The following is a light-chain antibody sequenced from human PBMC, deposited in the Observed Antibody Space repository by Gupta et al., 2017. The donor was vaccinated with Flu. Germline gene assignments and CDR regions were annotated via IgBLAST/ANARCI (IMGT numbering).Light chain of an antibody. CDR2: DNT. CDR1: SSNIGKYS. CDR3: GTWDASLSAVV. J-gene: IGLJ2*01. Sequence: QSVLTQPPSVSAAPGQKVTISCSGSSSNIGKYSVSWYQHLPGTAPKLLIYDNTERPSGIPDLVSGSKSGTSATLGITGLQTGDEADYYCGTWDASLSAVVFGGGTRLTVL. V-gene: IGLV1-51*01.